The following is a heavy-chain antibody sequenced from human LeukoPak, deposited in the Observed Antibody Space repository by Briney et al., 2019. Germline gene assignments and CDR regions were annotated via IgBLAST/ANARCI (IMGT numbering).Heavy chain of an antibody. CDR1: GFTLSSYE. CDR2: ISRSGSST. J-gene: IGHJ4*02. V-gene: IGHV3-48*03. D-gene: IGHD5-12*01. CDR3: ARGTTINNFDY. Sequence: GGSLRLSCAASGFTLSSYEMNWVRQAPGKGLEWVSYISRSGSSTHYVDSVKGRLTISRDNAENSLYLQMNSLRAEDTAVYYCARGTTINNFDYWGQGTLVTVSS.